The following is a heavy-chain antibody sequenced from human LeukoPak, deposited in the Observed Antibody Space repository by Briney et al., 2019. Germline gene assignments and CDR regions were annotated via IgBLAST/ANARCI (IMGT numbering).Heavy chain of an antibody. CDR1: GFTFSSYW. J-gene: IGHJ6*03. Sequence: GGSLRLSCAASGFTFSSYWMSWVRQAPGKGLEWVANIKQDGSEKYYVDSVKGRFAISRDNAKNSLYLQMNSLRAEDTAVYYCARSGRGVDSFYFYMDVWGKGTTVTVSS. V-gene: IGHV3-7*01. CDR3: ARSGRGVDSFYFYMDV. CDR2: IKQDGSEK. D-gene: IGHD3-10*01.